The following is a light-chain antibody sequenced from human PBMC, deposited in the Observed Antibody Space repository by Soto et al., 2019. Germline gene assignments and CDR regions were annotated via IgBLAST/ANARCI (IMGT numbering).Light chain of an antibody. J-gene: IGKJ3*01. CDR3: QQYDNLPPV. Sequence: DIQMTQSPSSLSASVGDRVTITCQASQDISNYLNWYQQKPGKAPKLLIYDASNLETGVPSRFSGSGSGTDFTVTISSLQPEDIATYYCQQYDNLPPVFGPGTKVDIQ. V-gene: IGKV1-33*01. CDR2: DAS. CDR1: QDISNY.